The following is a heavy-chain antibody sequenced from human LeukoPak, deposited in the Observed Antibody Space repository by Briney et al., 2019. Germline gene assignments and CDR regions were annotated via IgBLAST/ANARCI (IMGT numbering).Heavy chain of an antibody. CDR3: ARGSYIAAAGTTPFDY. Sequence: SETLSLTCTVSGGSISSSSYYWGWIRQPPGKGLEWIGSIYYSGSTYYNPSLKSRVTISVDTSKNQFSLKLSSVTAADTAVYYCARGSYIAAAGTTPFDYWGQGTLVTVSS. J-gene: IGHJ4*02. V-gene: IGHV4-39*07. CDR2: IYYSGST. CDR1: GGSISSSSYY. D-gene: IGHD6-13*01.